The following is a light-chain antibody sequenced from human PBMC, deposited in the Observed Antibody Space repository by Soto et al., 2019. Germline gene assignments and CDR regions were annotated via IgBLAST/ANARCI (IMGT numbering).Light chain of an antibody. CDR1: VSDIGTYNF. CDR3: SSFRIGDTRV. Sequence: QSALTQPASVSGSPGQSITISCTGTVSDIGTYNFVSWYQQHPGTAPKLLIYEVSNRPSGVSSRFSGSKSGDTASLTISGLQSEDEADYYCSSFRIGDTRVFGTGTQLTVL. CDR2: EVS. V-gene: IGLV2-14*01. J-gene: IGLJ1*01.